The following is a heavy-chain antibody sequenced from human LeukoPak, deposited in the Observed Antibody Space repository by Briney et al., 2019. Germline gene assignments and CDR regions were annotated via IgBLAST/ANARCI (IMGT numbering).Heavy chain of an antibody. V-gene: IGHV3-64D*06. CDR2: INTDGGSP. CDR1: GFTFNNYA. Sequence: GRSLRLSCSASGFTFNNYAIHWVRQAPGKGLEYVSGINTDGGSPYYADSVKGRFTMSRHNSMNTLYLQMSSLRPEGTAVYYCVKSMVTCGELIRPDAFDIWGQGTMVTVSS. J-gene: IGHJ3*02. D-gene: IGHD3-16*01. CDR3: VKSMVTCGELIRPDAFDI.